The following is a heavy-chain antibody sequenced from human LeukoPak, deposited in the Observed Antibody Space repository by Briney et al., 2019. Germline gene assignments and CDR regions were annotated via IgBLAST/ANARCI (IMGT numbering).Heavy chain of an antibody. D-gene: IGHD4/OR15-4a*01. CDR1: GFTFSSYA. CDR2: ISSNGGST. J-gene: IGHJ4*02. V-gene: IGHV3-64D*06. Sequence: PGGSLRLSCSASGFTFSSYAMHWVRQAPGKGLEFVSGISSNGGSTYYTDPVKGRLTISRDNSKNTVYLQMGSLRPEDTAVYFCVKRLNNYFDYWGQGTLVTVSS. CDR3: VKRLNNYFDY.